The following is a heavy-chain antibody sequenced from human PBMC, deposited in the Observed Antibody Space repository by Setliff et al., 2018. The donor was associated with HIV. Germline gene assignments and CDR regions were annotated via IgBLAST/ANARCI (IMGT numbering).Heavy chain of an antibody. D-gene: IGHD2-15*01. CDR1: GYTFTDYY. CDR2: INPKSGVT. Sequence: ASVKVSCKASGYTFTDYYIHWVRQAPGHGLEWVGRINPKSGVTSYAQNFRARVTMTRDTSSATAYMELSTLRSDDTALYYCARDLIRITPHGDLPFWGQGTLVTVSS. CDR3: ARDLIRITPHGDLPF. J-gene: IGHJ4*02. V-gene: IGHV1-2*06.